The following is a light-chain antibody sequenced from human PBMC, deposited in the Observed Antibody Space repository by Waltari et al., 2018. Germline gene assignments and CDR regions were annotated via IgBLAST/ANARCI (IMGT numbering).Light chain of an antibody. CDR1: QSISSY. CDR2: AAS. J-gene: IGKJ1*01. CDR3: QQSYSTSWT. V-gene: IGKV1-39*01. Sequence: DIQMTQSPSSLSASVGDRVTITCRASQSISSYLNWYQQKPWKAPKLLIYAASSLQSGVPSRISGSGSGTDFTLTISSLQPEDFATYFCQQSYSTSWTFGQGTRVEIK.